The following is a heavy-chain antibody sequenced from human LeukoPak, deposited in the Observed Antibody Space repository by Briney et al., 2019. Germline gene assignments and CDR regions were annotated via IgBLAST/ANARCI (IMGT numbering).Heavy chain of an antibody. CDR3: AREGGGYNNRGFDY. V-gene: IGHV3-21*01. CDR1: GFTFTTNS. J-gene: IGHJ4*02. D-gene: IGHD5-24*01. Sequence: GGSLRLSCAASGFTFTTNSMNWVRQAPGKGLEWVSSISSSSSYIYYADSVKGRFTISRDNAKKSLFLDMDSLRAEDTAVYYCAREGGGYNNRGFDYWGQGTLVTVSS. CDR2: ISSSSSYI.